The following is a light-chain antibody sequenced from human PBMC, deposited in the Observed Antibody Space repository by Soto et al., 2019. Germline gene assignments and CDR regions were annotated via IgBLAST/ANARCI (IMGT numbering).Light chain of an antibody. Sequence: EIVMTQSPATLSVSPGERATLSCRASQSVSSDLAWYPQRPGQAPRLLIYGASIRATDIPARFSGSVSGTEFTLTISSLQSEDFALYYCQQYNKRPPVTFGQGTRLEIK. V-gene: IGKV3-15*01. CDR1: QSVSSD. J-gene: IGKJ5*01. CDR2: GAS. CDR3: QQYNKRPPVT.